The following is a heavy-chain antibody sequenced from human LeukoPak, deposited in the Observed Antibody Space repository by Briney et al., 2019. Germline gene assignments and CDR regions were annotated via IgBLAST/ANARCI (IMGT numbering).Heavy chain of an antibody. CDR1: GNSLSELS. D-gene: IGHD3-3*01. CDR2: FDPEEATM. CDR3: TTRSGDFWSGFVN. V-gene: IGHV1-24*01. J-gene: IGHJ1*01. Sequence: GSVKVSCKVSGNSLSELSIQWVRPAPGKGLECMGGFDPEEATMLYAQNFQGRVTMTEDTSTQTAYMQLSGLTSDDTAVYYGTTRSGDFWSGFVNGGQGTLVTVPS.